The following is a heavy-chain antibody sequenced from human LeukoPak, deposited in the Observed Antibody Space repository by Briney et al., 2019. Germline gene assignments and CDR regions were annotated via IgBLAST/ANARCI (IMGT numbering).Heavy chain of an antibody. CDR3: ASGGYDIDWSDP. V-gene: IGHV4-34*01. CDR2: INHSGST. J-gene: IGHJ5*02. D-gene: IGHD3-9*01. Sequence: SETLSLTCTVSGGSISSYYWSWIRQPPGKGLEWIGEINHSGSTNYNPSLKSRVTISVDTSKNQFSLKLSSVTAADTAVYYCASGGYDIDWSDPWGQGTLVTVSS. CDR1: GGSISSYY.